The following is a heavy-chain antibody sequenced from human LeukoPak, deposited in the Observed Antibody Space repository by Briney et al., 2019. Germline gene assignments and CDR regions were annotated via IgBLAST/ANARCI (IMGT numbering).Heavy chain of an antibody. CDR3: VYGSSWPAVDY. J-gene: IGHJ4*02. CDR2: IDHRGST. D-gene: IGHD6-13*01. CDR1: GGSFSGYY. Sequence: SETLSLTCAVYGGSFSGYYWSWIRQPPGKGLEWIGEIDHRGSTNYNPSLKSRVTISVDTSKNQFSLKLTSVTAADTAVFYCVYGSSWPAVDYWGQGTLVTVSS. V-gene: IGHV4-34*01.